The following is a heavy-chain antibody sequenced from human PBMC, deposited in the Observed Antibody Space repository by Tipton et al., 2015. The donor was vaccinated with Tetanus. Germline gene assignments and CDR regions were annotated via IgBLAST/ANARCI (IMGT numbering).Heavy chain of an antibody. CDR3: ERWLAGGIAELDY. J-gene: IGHJ4*02. CDR1: GFTFSNYA. Sequence: SLRLSCAASGFTFSNYAMIWVRQAPGKGLEWVSAISASGRNTYYADSVKGRFTSSRDNSKNIHYLEMSSLRAEDTAVYYCERWLAGGIAELDYWGQGTLVAVSS. V-gene: IGHV3-23*01. D-gene: IGHD3-10*01. CDR2: ISASGRNT.